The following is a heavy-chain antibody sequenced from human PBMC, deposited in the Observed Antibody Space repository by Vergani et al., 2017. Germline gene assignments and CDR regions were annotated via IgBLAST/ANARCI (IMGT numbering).Heavy chain of an antibody. Sequence: QVQLVQSGAEVKKPGSSVKVSCKASGGTFSSYTISWVRQAPGQGLEWMGRIIPILGIANYAQKFQGRVTITADKSTSTAYMELSSLRSEDTAVYYCARGAGYCSSTSCPPTLRNYYYYMDVWGKGTTVTVSS. CDR3: ARGAGYCSSTSCPPTLRNYYYYMDV. D-gene: IGHD2-2*01. CDR2: IIPILGIA. CDR1: GGTFSSYT. V-gene: IGHV1-69*02. J-gene: IGHJ6*03.